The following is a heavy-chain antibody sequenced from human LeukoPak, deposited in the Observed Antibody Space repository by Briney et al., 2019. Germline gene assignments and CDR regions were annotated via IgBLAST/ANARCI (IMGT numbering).Heavy chain of an antibody. D-gene: IGHD3-22*01. CDR3: AREYYDSSSYGVGEWFDP. CDR2: VYTSGST. CDR1: GGSFSGYY. V-gene: IGHV4-59*10. J-gene: IGHJ5*02. Sequence: SETLSLTCAVYGGSFSGYYWSWIRQPPGKGLEWIGRVYTSGSTNYNPSLKSRVTMSVDTSKNQFSLKLSSVTAADTAVYYCAREYYDSSSYGVGEWFDPWGQGTLVTVSS.